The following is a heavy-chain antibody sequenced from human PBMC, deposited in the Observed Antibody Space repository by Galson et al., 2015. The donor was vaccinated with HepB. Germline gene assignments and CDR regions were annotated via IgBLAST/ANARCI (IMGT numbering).Heavy chain of an antibody. V-gene: IGHV3-30*18. Sequence: SLRLSCAASGFTFSSYGMHWVRQAPGKGLEWVAVISYDGSNKYYADSVKGRFTISRDNSKNTLYLQMNSLRAEDTAVYYCAKEHKSTLYYDFWSGYYTGDYYYYYYMDVWGKGTTVTVSS. D-gene: IGHD3-3*01. CDR2: ISYDGSNK. J-gene: IGHJ6*03. CDR3: AKEHKSTLYYDFWSGYYTGDYYYYYYMDV. CDR1: GFTFSSYG.